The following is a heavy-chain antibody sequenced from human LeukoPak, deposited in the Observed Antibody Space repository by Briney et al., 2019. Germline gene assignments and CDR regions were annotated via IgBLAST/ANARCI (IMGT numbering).Heavy chain of an antibody. D-gene: IGHD5-18*01. CDR2: ISSSSSYI. Sequence: PGGSLRLSCAASGFTFSSYSMNWVRQAPGKGLEWVSSISSSSSYIYYADSVKGRFTISRDNAKNSLYLQMNSLRAEDTAVYYCARDGYSYGGNEGPPDYWGQGTLVTVSS. CDR1: GFTFSSYS. J-gene: IGHJ4*02. CDR3: ARDGYSYGGNEGPPDY. V-gene: IGHV3-21*01.